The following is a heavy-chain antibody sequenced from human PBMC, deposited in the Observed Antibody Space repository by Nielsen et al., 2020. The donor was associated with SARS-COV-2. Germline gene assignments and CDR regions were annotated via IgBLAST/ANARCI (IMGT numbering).Heavy chain of an antibody. Sequence: GGSLRLSFAASGFTLSDYWMYWVRQDPVKGLVLVSRIYNDGTSTTYVDSAKGRFTISRDNAKNTLYLQMNSLRAEDTAVYFCARADLLLGGALDVGGQGTTVTVSS. D-gene: IGHD2-15*01. CDR1: GFTLSDYW. V-gene: IGHV3-74*03. CDR3: ARADLLLGGALDV. J-gene: IGHJ3*01. CDR2: IYNDGTST.